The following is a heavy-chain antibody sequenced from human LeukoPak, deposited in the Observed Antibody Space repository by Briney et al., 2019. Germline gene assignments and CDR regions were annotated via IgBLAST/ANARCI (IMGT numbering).Heavy chain of an antibody. V-gene: IGHV3-23*01. CDR1: GFTFSSYA. Sequence: GGSLRLSCAASGFTFSSYAMTWVRQAPGKGLEWVSAISGSGGFTYYADSVKGRFTISRDNSNNSLFVQMNSLRAEDTAVYFCAKSRSGSANWALQIFDNWGQGTLVTVSS. D-gene: IGHD1-1*01. CDR3: AKSRSGSANWALQIFDN. J-gene: IGHJ4*02. CDR2: ISGSGGFT.